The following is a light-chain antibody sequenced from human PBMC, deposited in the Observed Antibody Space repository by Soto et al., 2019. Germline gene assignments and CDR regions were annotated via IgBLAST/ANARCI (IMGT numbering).Light chain of an antibody. CDR1: QSIDTY. CDR2: GAS. CDR3: HQYDHWPRGT. Sequence: EIVLTQSPATLSVSPGERATLSCRASQSIDTYLACYQQKPGQPPRPLIYGASNRATGVPTRFSGSGSGTDFTLTISSLQSEDFAVYYCHQYDHWPRGTFGQGTKVEI. V-gene: IGKV3-15*01. J-gene: IGKJ2*01.